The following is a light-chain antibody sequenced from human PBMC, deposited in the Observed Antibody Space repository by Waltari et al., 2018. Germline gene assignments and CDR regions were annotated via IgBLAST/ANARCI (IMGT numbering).Light chain of an antibody. J-gene: IGKJ1*01. CDR1: QSVGRS. Sequence: EIVLTQSPGTLSLSPGERATLSCWASQSVGRSLAWYQQKRGQAPRLLIYGASTRATGIPYRFSGSGSGTDFSLTISRLEPEDFAVYYCQHYVRLPVTFGQGTKLEIK. CDR3: QHYVRLPVT. V-gene: IGKV3-20*01. CDR2: GAS.